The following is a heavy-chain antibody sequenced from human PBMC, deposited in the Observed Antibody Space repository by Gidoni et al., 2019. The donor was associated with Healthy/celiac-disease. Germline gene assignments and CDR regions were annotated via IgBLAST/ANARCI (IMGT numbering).Heavy chain of an antibody. CDR2: INPSGGST. D-gene: IGHD3-10*01. CDR1: GYTFTSYY. Sequence: QVQLVQSGAEVKKPGASVKVSCKASGYTFTSYYMHWARQAPGQGLEWMGIINPSGGSTSYAQKFQGRVTMTRDTSTSTVYMELSSLRSEDTAVYYCARDRITMVRGVISGFGYWGQGTLVTVSS. CDR3: ARDRITMVRGVISGFGY. V-gene: IGHV1-46*01. J-gene: IGHJ4*02.